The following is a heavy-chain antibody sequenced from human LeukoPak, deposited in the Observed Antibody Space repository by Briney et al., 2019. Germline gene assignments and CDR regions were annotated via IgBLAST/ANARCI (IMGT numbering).Heavy chain of an antibody. V-gene: IGHV4-30-2*01. CDR1: GGSISSGSYY. CDR2: IYHSGST. CDR3: ARCLVDCSGGSCYSGYYYMDV. J-gene: IGHJ6*03. Sequence: SETLSLTCTVSGGSISSGSYYWSWIRQPPGKGLEWIGYIYHSGSTYYNPSLKSRVTISVDRSKNQFSLKLSSVTAADTAVYYCARCLVDCSGGSCYSGYYYMDVWGKGTTVTVSS. D-gene: IGHD2-15*01.